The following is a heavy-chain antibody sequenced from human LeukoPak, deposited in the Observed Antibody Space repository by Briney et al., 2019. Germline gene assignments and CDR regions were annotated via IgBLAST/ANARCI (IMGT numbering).Heavy chain of an antibody. V-gene: IGHV4-30-2*01. CDR2: KYPTGGT. CDR1: GASVSTRGFC. D-gene: IGHD1-26*01. Sequence: PSETLSLTCNVSGASVSTRGFCLNWIRQPPGKGLEWLGCKYPTGGTYYNPSLKSRLDISVDWSNNQFSLRVTSVTAADTAVYYCARVRGGAADYWGQGTLVTVSS. J-gene: IGHJ4*02. CDR3: ARVRGGAADY.